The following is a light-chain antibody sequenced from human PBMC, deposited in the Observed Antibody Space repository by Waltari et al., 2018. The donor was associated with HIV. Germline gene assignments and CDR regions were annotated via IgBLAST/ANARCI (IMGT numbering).Light chain of an antibody. J-gene: IGLJ2*01. V-gene: IGLV1-51*01. CDR3: STWDSSLSVML. CDR1: NSNIGNNY. CDR2: ETN. Sequence: QSVLTQPPSVSAAPGQTVTISCSGSNSNIGNNYVSWYQQGPGPAPKRLIVETNKRPSRIPYRSTVSKSGSSATLGITVLQTGDETDYYFSTWDSSLSVMLFGGGTKLSVL.